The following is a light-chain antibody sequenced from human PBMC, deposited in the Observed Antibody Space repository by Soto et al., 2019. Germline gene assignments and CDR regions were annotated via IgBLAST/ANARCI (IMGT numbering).Light chain of an antibody. CDR1: QSVSSY. CDR2: DAS. Sequence: EIVLTQSPGTLSLSPGERATLSCRASQSVSSYLAWYQQKPGQAPRLLIYDASTRATGISARFSGSGSGTDFTLTISSLDPEDFAMYYCQQRSNWPVTFGQGTKVDIK. J-gene: IGKJ1*01. CDR3: QQRSNWPVT. V-gene: IGKV3-11*01.